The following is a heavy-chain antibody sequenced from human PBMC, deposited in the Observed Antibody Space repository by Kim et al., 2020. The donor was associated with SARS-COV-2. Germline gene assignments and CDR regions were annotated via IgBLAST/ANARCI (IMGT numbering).Heavy chain of an antibody. J-gene: IGHJ3*02. Sequence: GGSLRLSCAASGLTFSDYDDGMHWVRQAPRKGLEWVAIMWYDGSYKYHADSVKGRFTISRDNSRNTLYLQMNSLRAEDTAVYYCALRSGLGSSGYRDGLDIWGQGTMVIVSS. CDR3: ALRSGLGSSGYRDGLDI. CDR1: GLTFSDYDDG. D-gene: IGHD3-22*01. V-gene: IGHV3-33*01. CDR2: MWYDGSYK.